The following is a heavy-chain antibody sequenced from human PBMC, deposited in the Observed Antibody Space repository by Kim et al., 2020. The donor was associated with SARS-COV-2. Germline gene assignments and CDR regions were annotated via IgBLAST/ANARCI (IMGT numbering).Heavy chain of an antibody. CDR2: ISAYNGNT. V-gene: IGHV1-18*01. J-gene: IGHJ4*02. CDR3: ARESYCSSTSCSKLFDY. Sequence: ASVKVSCKASGYTFTSYGITWVRQAPGQGLEWMGWISAYNGNTNYAQKLQGRVTMTTDTSTSTAYMELRSLRSDDTAVYYCARESYCSSTSCSKLFDYWGQGILVTVSS. CDR1: GYTFTSYG. D-gene: IGHD2-2*01.